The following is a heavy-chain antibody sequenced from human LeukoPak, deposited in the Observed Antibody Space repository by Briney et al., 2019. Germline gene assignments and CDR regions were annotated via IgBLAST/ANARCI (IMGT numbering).Heavy chain of an antibody. V-gene: IGHV3-74*01. Sequence: PGGSLRLSCAASGFTFSSYWMHWVRQAPGKGLVWVSRINTDGSSTSYADSVKGRFTISRDNAKNTLYLQMNSLRAEDTAVYYCAKDRLTSDAFDIWGQGTMVTVSS. D-gene: IGHD3-9*01. CDR3: AKDRLTSDAFDI. J-gene: IGHJ3*02. CDR2: INTDGSST. CDR1: GFTFSSYW.